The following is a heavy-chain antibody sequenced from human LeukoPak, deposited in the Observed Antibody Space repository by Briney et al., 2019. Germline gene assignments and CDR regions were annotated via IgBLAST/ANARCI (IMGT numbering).Heavy chain of an antibody. CDR2: INSDGSST. Sequence: GGSLRLSCAASGFTFSSYWMHWVRHAPGKGLVWVSRINSDGSSTSYADSVKGRFTISRDNAENTLYLQMNSLRAEDTAVYYCARGSIAARPTKYYFDYWGQGTLVTVSS. CDR3: ARGSIAARPTKYYFDY. D-gene: IGHD6-6*01. V-gene: IGHV3-74*01. J-gene: IGHJ4*02. CDR1: GFTFSSYW.